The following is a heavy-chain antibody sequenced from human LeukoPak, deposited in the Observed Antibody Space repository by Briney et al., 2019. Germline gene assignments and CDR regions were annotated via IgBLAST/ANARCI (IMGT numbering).Heavy chain of an antibody. Sequence: GGPLRLPCAASGFPFSSYWMIWVRQAPGKAVEWVANIKQEGSEIYCVHSVKRRYTISRENAKNSLYPQINSLRAEDTALYYWARVPYSRGWYDFVYRGQGALVTVSS. CDR3: ARVPYSRGWYDFVY. V-gene: IGHV3-7*01. CDR2: IKQEGSEI. J-gene: IGHJ4*02. D-gene: IGHD6-19*01. CDR1: GFPFSSYW.